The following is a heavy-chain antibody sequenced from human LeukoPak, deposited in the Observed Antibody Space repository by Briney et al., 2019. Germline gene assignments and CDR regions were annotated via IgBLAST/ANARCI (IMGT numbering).Heavy chain of an antibody. V-gene: IGHV3-23*01. D-gene: IGHD1-26*01. Sequence: PGGSLRLSCAASGFTFTNYHMSWVRQAPGKGLEWVSAISGSGGSTYYADSVKGRFTISRDNSKNTLYLQMNSLRAEDTAVYYCAKAPSRTSYLAGYWGQGTLVTVSS. CDR3: AKAPSRTSYLAGY. CDR2: ISGSGGST. J-gene: IGHJ4*02. CDR1: GFTFTNYH.